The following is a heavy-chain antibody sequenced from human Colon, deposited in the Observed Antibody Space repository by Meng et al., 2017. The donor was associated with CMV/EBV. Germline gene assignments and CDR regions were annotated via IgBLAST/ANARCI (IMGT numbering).Heavy chain of an antibody. Sequence: GGSLRLSCTASGFTFDDYAMHWVRQAPGKGLEWVSGVSWNGDTRGYADSVKGRFTMSRDNAKNSLYLLMNGLRAEDTALYYCAKDVVTGDGADAFDVWGQGTTVTVSS. CDR2: VSWNGDTR. J-gene: IGHJ3*01. CDR3: AKDVVTGDGADAFDV. V-gene: IGHV3-9*01. D-gene: IGHD7-27*01. CDR1: GFTFDDYA.